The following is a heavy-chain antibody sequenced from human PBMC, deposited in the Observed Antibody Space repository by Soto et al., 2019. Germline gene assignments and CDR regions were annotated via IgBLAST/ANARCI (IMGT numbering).Heavy chain of an antibody. Sequence: GGSLRLSCAASGFTFSSYSMNWVRQAPGKGLEWVSSISSSSSYIYYADSVKGRFTISRDNAKNSLYLQMNSLRAEDTAVYYCARDQSYYDSSGYYDYWGQGTLVTVSS. V-gene: IGHV3-21*01. CDR2: ISSSSSYI. CDR3: ARDQSYYDSSGYYDY. J-gene: IGHJ4*02. D-gene: IGHD3-22*01. CDR1: GFTFSSYS.